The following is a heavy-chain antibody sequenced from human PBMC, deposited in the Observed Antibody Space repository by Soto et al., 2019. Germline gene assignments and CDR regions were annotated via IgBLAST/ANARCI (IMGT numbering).Heavy chain of an antibody. CDR1: GFTFSSYA. Sequence: PGGSLRLSCAASGFTFSSYAMSWVRQAPGKGLEWVSAISGSGGSTYYADYVKGRFTISRDNSKNTLYLQMNSLRAEDTAVYYCAKDNDRGVINYFDYWGQGTLVTVSS. V-gene: IGHV3-23*01. CDR2: ISGSGGST. CDR3: AKDNDRGVINYFDY. J-gene: IGHJ4*02. D-gene: IGHD3-10*02.